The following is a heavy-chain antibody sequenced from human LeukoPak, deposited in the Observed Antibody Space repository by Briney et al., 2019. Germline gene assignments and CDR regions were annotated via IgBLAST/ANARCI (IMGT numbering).Heavy chain of an antibody. CDR2: ISYDGSNK. CDR3: ARPTQYSSSWSNFDY. D-gene: IGHD6-13*01. V-gene: IGHV3-30*04. CDR1: GFTFSSYA. Sequence: GGSLRLSCAASGFTFSSYAMHWVRQAPGEGLEGVAVISYDGSNKYYADSVKGRFTISRDNSKNTLYLQMNSLGAEDTAVYYCARPTQYSSSWSNFDYWGQGTLVTVSS. J-gene: IGHJ4*02.